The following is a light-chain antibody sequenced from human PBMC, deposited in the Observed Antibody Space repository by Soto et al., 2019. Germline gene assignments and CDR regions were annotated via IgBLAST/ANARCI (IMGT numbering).Light chain of an antibody. V-gene: IGKV1-39*01. J-gene: IGKJ2*01. CDR2: AAS. CDR1: QTINTY. Sequence: DIQVPQSPSSLSASVGDRVTITCRTSQTINTYLNWYQQPPGKAPKLLIFAASTLHSRVPSRFSGSGSGTDFTLTITSLQPEGFETYYCQQGSSAPFTFGPGTQVE. CDR3: QQGSSAPFT.